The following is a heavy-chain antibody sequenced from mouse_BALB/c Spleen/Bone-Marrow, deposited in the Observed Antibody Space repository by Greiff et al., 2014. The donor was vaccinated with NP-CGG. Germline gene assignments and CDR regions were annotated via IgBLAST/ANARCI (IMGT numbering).Heavy chain of an antibody. V-gene: IGHV1S56*01. CDR1: GYTFTSYY. Sequence: VQLQQSGPELVKPGASVRISCKASGYTFTSYYIHWVKQRPGQGLEWIGWIYPGNVNTKYNEKFKGKATLTADKSSSTAYMQLSSLTAEDFEVYFCARDTMDYWGQGTSITVSS. CDR2: IYPGNVNT. CDR3: ARDTMDY. J-gene: IGHJ4*01.